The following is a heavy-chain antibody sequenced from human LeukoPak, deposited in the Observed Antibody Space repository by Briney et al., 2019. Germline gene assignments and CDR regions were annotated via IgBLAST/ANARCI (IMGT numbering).Heavy chain of an antibody. CDR1: GGSFSGYY. D-gene: IGHD3-22*01. Sequence: PSETLSLTCAVYGGSFSGYYWSWIRQPPGKGLEWIGEINHSGSTNYNPSLKSRVTISVDTSKNHFSLKLSSVTAADTAVYYCARRGYPYWFDPWGQGTLVTVSS. V-gene: IGHV4-34*01. CDR3: ARRGYPYWFDP. J-gene: IGHJ5*02. CDR2: INHSGST.